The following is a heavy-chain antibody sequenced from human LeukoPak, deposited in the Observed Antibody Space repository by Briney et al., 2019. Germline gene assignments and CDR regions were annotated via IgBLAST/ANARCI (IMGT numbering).Heavy chain of an antibody. V-gene: IGHV3-23*01. J-gene: IGHJ5*02. CDR2: ISGSGGST. CDR1: GFIFSSYE. D-gene: IGHD6-13*01. CDR3: AKDRSAYSSSWYNWFDP. Sequence: GGSLRLSCAASGFIFSSYEMNWVRQAPGKGLEWVSAISGSGGSTYYADSVKGRFTISRDNSKNTLYLQMNSLRAEDTAVYYCAKDRSAYSSSWYNWFDPWGQGTLVTVSS.